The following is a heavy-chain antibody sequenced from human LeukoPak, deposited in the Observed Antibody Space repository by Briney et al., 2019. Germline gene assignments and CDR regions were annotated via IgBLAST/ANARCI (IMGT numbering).Heavy chain of an antibody. D-gene: IGHD3-10*01. V-gene: IGHV3-23*01. CDR3: AKDRGYTTGRDFDY. CDR2: VSANGIST. CDR1: GFTFGNYP. J-gene: IGHJ4*02. Sequence: GGSLRLSCAASGFTFGNYPMSWVRQAPGKGLEWVSVVSANGISTLYADSVKGRFTISRDNPMNTLYLQMSSLRAEDTAVYYCAKDRGYTTGRDFDYWGQGALVTVSS.